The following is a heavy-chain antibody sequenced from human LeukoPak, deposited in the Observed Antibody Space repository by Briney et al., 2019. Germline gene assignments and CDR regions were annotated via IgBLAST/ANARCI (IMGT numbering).Heavy chain of an antibody. CDR2: ISSSGSTI. D-gene: IGHD5-18*01. J-gene: IGHJ6*03. V-gene: IGHV3-11*04. CDR3: ARAEIQLWSYYYYYYMDV. CDR1: GFTFSDYY. Sequence: PGRSLRLSCAASGFTFSDYYMSWIRQAPGKGLEWVSYISSSGSTIYYADSVKGRFTISRDNAKNSLYLQMNSLRAEDTAVYYCARAEIQLWSYYYYYYMDVWGKGTTVTVSS.